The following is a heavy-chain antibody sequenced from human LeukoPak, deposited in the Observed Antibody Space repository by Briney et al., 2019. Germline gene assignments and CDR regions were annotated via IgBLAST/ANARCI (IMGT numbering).Heavy chain of an antibody. Sequence: GGSLRLPCAASGFTFSSYWMSWVRQAPGKGLEWVANIKQDGSEKYYVDSVKGRFTISRDNAKNSLYLQMNSLRAEDTAVYYCARVATPHPYYYYYYMDVWGKGTTVTVSS. CDR2: IKQDGSEK. J-gene: IGHJ6*03. V-gene: IGHV3-7*01. CDR1: GFTFSSYW. CDR3: ARVATPHPYYYYYYMDV.